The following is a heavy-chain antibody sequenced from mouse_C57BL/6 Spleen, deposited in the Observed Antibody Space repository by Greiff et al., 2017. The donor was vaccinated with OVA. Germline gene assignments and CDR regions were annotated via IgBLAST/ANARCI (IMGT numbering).Heavy chain of an antibody. CDR2: IYPGGGYT. D-gene: IGHD1-2*01. CDR3: ARSFTTAYPHWYFDV. Sequence: QVQLQQSGAELVRPGTSVKMSCKASGYTFTNYWIGWAKQRPGHGLEWIGDIYPGGGYTNYNEKFKGKATLTADKSSSTAYMQFSSLTSEDSAIYYCARSFTTAYPHWYFDVWGTGTTVTVSS. CDR1: GYTFTNYW. J-gene: IGHJ1*03. V-gene: IGHV1-63*01.